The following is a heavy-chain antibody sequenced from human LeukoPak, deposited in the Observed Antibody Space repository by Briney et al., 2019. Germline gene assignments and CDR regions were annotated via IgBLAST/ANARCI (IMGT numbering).Heavy chain of an antibody. V-gene: IGHV1-8*03. J-gene: IGHJ4*02. CDR2: MNPNSGNT. CDR3: ARGLWFGDTPPGY. D-gene: IGHD3-10*01. CDR1: GYTFTSYD. Sequence: GASVKVSCKASGYTFTSYDINWVRQATGQGLEWMGWMNPNSGNTGYAQKFQGRVTITRNTSISTAYMELSSVTAADTAVYYCARGLWFGDTPPGYWGQGTLVTVSS.